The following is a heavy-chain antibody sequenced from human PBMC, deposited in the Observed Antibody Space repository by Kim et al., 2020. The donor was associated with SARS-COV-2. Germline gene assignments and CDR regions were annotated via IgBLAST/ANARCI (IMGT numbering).Heavy chain of an antibody. CDR3: AKQLNAGPNSAVDY. J-gene: IGHJ4*02. V-gene: IGHV3-23*01. CDR1: GFTFSSYA. CDR2: ISNSGGNT. D-gene: IGHD6-6*01. Sequence: GGSLRLSCAASGFTFSSYAMSWVRQAPGKGLEWVSTISNSGGNTYCADSVKGRFTISRDNSKNTLYLQMNSLRDDDTAVYYCAKQLNAGPNSAVDYWGQG.